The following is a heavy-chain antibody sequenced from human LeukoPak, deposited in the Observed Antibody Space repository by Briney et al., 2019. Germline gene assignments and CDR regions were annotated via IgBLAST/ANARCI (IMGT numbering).Heavy chain of an antibody. CDR3: ARENYMNSLDY. J-gene: IGHJ4*02. Sequence: GGSLRLSCAASGFTFSSHAISWVRQAPGKGLEWVSAVSANGSTTYYADSVKGRFTISRDNSRNTLSLRMNSLRAEDTAVYYCARENYMNSLDYWGQGTLVTVPS. D-gene: IGHD5-24*01. CDR1: GFTFSSHA. V-gene: IGHV3-23*01. CDR2: VSANGSTT.